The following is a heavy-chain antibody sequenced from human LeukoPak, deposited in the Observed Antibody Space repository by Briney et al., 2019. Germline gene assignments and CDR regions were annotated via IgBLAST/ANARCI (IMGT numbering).Heavy chain of an antibody. V-gene: IGHV4-34*01. CDR2: INHSGST. Sequence: SETLSLTCAVSGGSFSGYYWSRIRQPPGKGLEWIGEINHSGSTNYNPSLKSRVTISVDTSKNQFSLKLSSVTAADTAVYYCARSPCTSASCPRRNVFDIWGQGTMVTVSS. CDR1: GGSFSGYY. J-gene: IGHJ3*02. D-gene: IGHD2-2*01. CDR3: ARSPCTSASCPRRNVFDI.